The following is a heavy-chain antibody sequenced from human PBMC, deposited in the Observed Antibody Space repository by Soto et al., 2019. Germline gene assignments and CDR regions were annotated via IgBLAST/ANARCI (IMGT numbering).Heavy chain of an antibody. CDR2: IDPSDSYT. D-gene: IGHD3-22*01. CDR3: ARHHYYYDSSGYYRN. J-gene: IGHJ4*02. CDR1: GYSFTSYW. Sequence: GESLKISCKGSGYSFTSYWISWVRQMPGKGLEWMGRIDPSDSYTNYSPSFQGHVTISADKSISTAYLQWSSLKASDTAMYYCARHHYYYDSSGYYRNWGQGTLVTVSS. V-gene: IGHV5-10-1*01.